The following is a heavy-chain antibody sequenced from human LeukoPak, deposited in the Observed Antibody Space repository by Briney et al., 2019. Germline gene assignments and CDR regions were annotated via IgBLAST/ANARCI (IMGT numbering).Heavy chain of an antibody. CDR3: ARVFPGTWIQLRPIDY. Sequence: ASVKVSCKASGYTFTGYYMHWVRQAPGQGLEWMGWVNPNSGGTNYAQKFQGRVTMTRDTSISTAYMELSRLRSDDTAVYYCARVFPGTWIQLRPIDYWGQGTLVTVSS. CDR2: VNPNSGGT. J-gene: IGHJ4*02. D-gene: IGHD5-18*01. V-gene: IGHV1-2*02. CDR1: GYTFTGYY.